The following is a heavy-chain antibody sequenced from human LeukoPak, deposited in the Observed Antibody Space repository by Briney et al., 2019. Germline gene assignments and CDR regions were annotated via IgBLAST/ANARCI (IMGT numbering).Heavy chain of an antibody. Sequence: GGSLRLSCAASGFTFSNYGMHWVRQAPGKGLEWVAVISYDGSKKYDADSVKGRFIISRANSKNTLYLQVNSLRAEDTAVYYCAKERYCSSTSCYENYSYYGMDVWGQGTTVTVSS. V-gene: IGHV3-30*18. CDR2: ISYDGSKK. CDR3: AKERYCSSTSCYENYSYYGMDV. D-gene: IGHD2-2*01. CDR1: GFTFSNYG. J-gene: IGHJ6*02.